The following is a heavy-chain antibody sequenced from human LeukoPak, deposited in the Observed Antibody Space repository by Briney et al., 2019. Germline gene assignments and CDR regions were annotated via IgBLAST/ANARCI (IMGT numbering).Heavy chain of an antibody. CDR3: AREGSSSGYFDY. CDR2: ISSSRTT. V-gene: IGHV3-48*01. D-gene: IGHD6-6*01. CDR1: GFPFSSYS. Sequence: GGSLRLSCAASGFPFSSYSMNWVRQAPGEGLEWVSYISSSRTTSYADSVKGRFTISRDNAKNSLYLQMNSLRAEDTAVYYCAREGSSSGYFDYWGQGTLVTVSS. J-gene: IGHJ4*02.